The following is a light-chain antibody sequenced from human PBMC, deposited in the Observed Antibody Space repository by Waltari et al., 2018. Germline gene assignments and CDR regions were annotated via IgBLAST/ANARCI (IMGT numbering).Light chain of an antibody. V-gene: IGLV1-47*01. CDR1: HSNIGSNY. Sequence: QSVLTQPPPASGPPGPRVTMPCSGSHSNIGSNYVYWYQQLPGTAPKLLIYNNVLRPSGVPDRISGSKSGTSASLAISGLRSEDEADYYCSSWDDSLSGVVLGGGTKLTVL. CDR3: SSWDDSLSGVV. CDR2: NNV. J-gene: IGLJ2*01.